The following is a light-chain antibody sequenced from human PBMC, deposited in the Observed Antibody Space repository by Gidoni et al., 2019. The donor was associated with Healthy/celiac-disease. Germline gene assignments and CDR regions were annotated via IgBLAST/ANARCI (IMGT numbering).Light chain of an antibody. CDR1: QSVSNN. J-gene: IGKJ5*01. CDR3: QQYNNWPPIT. V-gene: IGKV3-15*01. CDR2: GAS. Sequence: EIVMTQSSATLSVSPGERATLSCRASQSVSNNLAWYQQKPGQAPRLLIYGASSGSGTEFTLTISSLQSEDFAVYYCQQYNNWPPITFGQGTRLEIK.